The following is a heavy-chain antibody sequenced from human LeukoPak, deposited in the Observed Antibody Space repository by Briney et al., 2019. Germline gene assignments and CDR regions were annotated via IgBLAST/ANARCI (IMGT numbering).Heavy chain of an antibody. Sequence: GASVKVSCKASGYTFTSYDINWVRQATGQGLEWMGWMNPNSGNTGYAQKFQGRVTMTRNTSISTAYMELSSLRSEDTAVYYCARVSRIDYGGNPEGDVWGKGTTVIVSS. CDR2: MNPNSGNT. V-gene: IGHV1-8*01. D-gene: IGHD4-23*01. CDR3: ARVSRIDYGGNPEGDV. CDR1: GYTFTSYD. J-gene: IGHJ6*04.